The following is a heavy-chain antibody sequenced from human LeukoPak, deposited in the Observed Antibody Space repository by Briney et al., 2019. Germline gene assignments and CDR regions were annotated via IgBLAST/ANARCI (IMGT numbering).Heavy chain of an antibody. Sequence: PSETLSLTCAVYGGSFSGYYWSWIRQAPGKGLEWIGEINHSGGTNYNPSLKSRVTISVDTSKNQLSLKLSSVTAADTAVYYCAIFGNTAMGIEYFDYWGQGTLVTVSS. D-gene: IGHD5-18*01. CDR1: GGSFSGYY. CDR3: AIFGNTAMGIEYFDY. V-gene: IGHV4-34*01. J-gene: IGHJ4*02. CDR2: INHSGGT.